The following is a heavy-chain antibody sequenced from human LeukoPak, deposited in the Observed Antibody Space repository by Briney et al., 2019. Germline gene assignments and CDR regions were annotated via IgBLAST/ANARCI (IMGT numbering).Heavy chain of an antibody. CDR1: GGSISSYY. V-gene: IGHV4-59*01. Sequence: SETLSLTCTVSGGSISSYYWSWIRQPPGQGLEWIGYIYYSGSTNYNPSLKSRVTISVDTSKNQFSLKLSSVTAADTAVYYCARGNEWVDAFDNWGQGTMVTVSS. CDR3: ARGNEWVDAFDN. J-gene: IGHJ3*02. D-gene: IGHD1-1*01. CDR2: IYYSGST.